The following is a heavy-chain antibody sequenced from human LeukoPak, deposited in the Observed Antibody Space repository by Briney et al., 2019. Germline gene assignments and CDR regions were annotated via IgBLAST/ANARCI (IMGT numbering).Heavy chain of an antibody. CDR1: GYSFTDYF. CDR3: ARDILANGYSNDAFGL. V-gene: IGHV1-2*02. D-gene: IGHD3-22*01. J-gene: IGHJ3*01. CDR2: INPKSGGS. Sequence: ASVTVSCKASGYSFTDYFAHWVRQAPGQGLEWMGWINPKSGGSSHAQKFRGRVTLTTDTSTSTAFLELSRLRSDDTAVYYCARDILANGYSNDAFGLWGQGTMVTVSS.